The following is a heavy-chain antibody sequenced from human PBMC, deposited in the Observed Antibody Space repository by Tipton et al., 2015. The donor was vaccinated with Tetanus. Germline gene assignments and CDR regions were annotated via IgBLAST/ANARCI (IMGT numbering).Heavy chain of an antibody. J-gene: IGHJ4*02. V-gene: IGHV4-31*03. D-gene: IGHD1-26*01. CDR1: GDSISSGGYY. CDR2: IYYSGST. CDR3: ARDQARGARGWNYFDY. Sequence: TLSLTCTVSGDSISSGGYYWTWIRQHPGKGLEWIGDIYYSGSTYYNPSLKSRVIISVDTSKNQFSVNLNSVTAADTAVYYCARDQARGARGWNYFDYWGQGALVTVSS.